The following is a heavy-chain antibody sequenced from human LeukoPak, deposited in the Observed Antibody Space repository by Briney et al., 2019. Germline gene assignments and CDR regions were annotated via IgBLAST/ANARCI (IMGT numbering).Heavy chain of an antibody. CDR1: GGSISSYY. J-gene: IGHJ4*02. V-gene: IGHV4-59*01. CDR2: IYYSGST. D-gene: IGHD3-16*01. CDR3: ARGEDLGAPDY. Sequence: PSETLSLTCTVSGGSISSYYWSWIRQPPGKGLEWIGYIYYSGSTNYNPSLKSRVTISVDTSKNQFSLKLSSVTAADTAVYYCARGEDLGAPDYWGQGTLVTVSS.